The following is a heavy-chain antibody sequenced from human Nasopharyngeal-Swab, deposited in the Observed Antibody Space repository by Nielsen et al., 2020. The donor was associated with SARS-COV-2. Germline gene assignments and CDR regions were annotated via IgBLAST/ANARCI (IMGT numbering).Heavy chain of an antibody. J-gene: IGHJ4*02. V-gene: IGHV3-23*01. D-gene: IGHD6-19*01. Sequence: GESLKISCAASGFTFSRYAMSWVRQAPGKGLEWVSAISGSGGSTYYADSVKGRFTISRDNSKNTLYLQMNSLRAEDTAVYYCAKDRWTYSSGWRDYWGQGTLVTVSS. CDR2: ISGSGGST. CDR1: GFTFSRYA. CDR3: AKDRWTYSSGWRDY.